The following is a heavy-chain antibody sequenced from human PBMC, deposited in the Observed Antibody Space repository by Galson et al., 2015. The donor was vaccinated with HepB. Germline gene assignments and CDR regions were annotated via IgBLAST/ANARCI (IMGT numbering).Heavy chain of an antibody. CDR3: AKGTTDIDS. V-gene: IGHV3-23*01. J-gene: IGHJ4*02. D-gene: IGHD1-1*01. CDR1: GFSVKNCG. Sequence: SLRLSCAASGFSVKNCGMTWVRQAPGKGLECVSAIGVSAGNTDYADSAKGRFTISRDNSKNTLYLQMNSLRVEDTALYYCAKGTTDIDSWGQGTQVTVSS. CDR2: IGVSAGNT.